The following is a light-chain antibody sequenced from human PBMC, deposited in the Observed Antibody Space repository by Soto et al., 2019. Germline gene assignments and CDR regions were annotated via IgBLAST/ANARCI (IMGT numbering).Light chain of an antibody. CDR1: QSISDW. CDR2: KAS. J-gene: IGKJ1*01. V-gene: IGKV1-5*03. Sequence: DIQMTQSPSTLSASVGDRVTITCRASQSISDWLAWYQQKPGKVPKLLIYKASNLESGVPSRFSGSGSGTEFTLTISSLQPEDFATYYCQQYDSFSVTFGQGTKVDIK. CDR3: QQYDSFSVT.